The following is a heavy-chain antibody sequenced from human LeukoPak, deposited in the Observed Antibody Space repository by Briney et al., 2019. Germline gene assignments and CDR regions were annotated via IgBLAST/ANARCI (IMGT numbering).Heavy chain of an antibody. J-gene: IGHJ4*02. CDR2: IYYSGST. CDR3: AREVCSSTSCYPRAFDY. V-gene: IGHV4-59*11. Sequence: SETLSLTCTVSGGSISSHYWSWIRQPPGKGLEWIGYIYYSGSTNYNPSHKSQVTISVDTSKNQFSLKLSSVTAADAAVYYYAREVCSSTSCYPRAFDYWGQGTLVTVSS. CDR1: GGSISSHY. D-gene: IGHD2-2*01.